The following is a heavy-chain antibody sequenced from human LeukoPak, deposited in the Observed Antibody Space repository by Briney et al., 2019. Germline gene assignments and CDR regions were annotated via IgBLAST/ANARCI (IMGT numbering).Heavy chain of an antibody. CDR1: GFTFSSYA. Sequence: PGRSLRLSCAASGFTFSSYAMHWVRQAPGKGLEWVAVISYDGSNKYYADSVKGRFTISRDNSKNTLYLQMNSLRAEDTAVYYCAKDRAMVTWSNNFDYWGQGILVTVSS. CDR2: ISYDGSNK. CDR3: AKDRAMVTWSNNFDY. D-gene: IGHD4/OR15-4a*01. V-gene: IGHV3-30-3*01. J-gene: IGHJ4*02.